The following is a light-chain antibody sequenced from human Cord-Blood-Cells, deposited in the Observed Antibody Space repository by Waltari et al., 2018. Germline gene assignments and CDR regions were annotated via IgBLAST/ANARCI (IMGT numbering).Light chain of an antibody. J-gene: IGKJ4*01. CDR1: HSGSSN. CDR2: GAS. CDR3: QQYSNWPPLT. V-gene: IGKV3-15*01. Sequence: EIVMKQSSATLSVSPGERANPSCRASHSGSSNLAWYQQKPGQAPRLLIYGASTRATGIPARFSGSGSGTEFTLTISSLQSEDFAVYYCQQYSNWPPLTFGGGTKVEIK.